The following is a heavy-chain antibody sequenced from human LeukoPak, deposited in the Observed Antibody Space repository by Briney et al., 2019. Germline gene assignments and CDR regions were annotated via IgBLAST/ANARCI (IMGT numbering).Heavy chain of an antibody. J-gene: IGHJ4*02. V-gene: IGHV3-48*03. CDR1: GFTFSNHE. CDR2: ITTSGSTI. D-gene: IGHD5-18*01. Sequence: GGSLRLSCVASGFTFSNHEMNWVRQAPGKGLEWVSYITTSGSTIYYADSVKGRFTISRDNAKNSLYLQMNSLRAEDTAVYHCARDRDTAYLRADYWGQGTLVTVSS. CDR3: ARDRDTAYLRADY.